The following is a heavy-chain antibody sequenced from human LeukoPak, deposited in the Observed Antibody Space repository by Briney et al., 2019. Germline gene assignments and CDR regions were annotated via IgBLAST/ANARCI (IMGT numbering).Heavy chain of an antibody. J-gene: IGHJ1*01. CDR2: ISAYNGNT. Sequence: ASVKVSCKASGYTFTSYGISWVRQAPGQGLEWMGWISAYNGNTNYAQKLQGRVTMTTDISTSTAYMELRSLRSDDTAVYYCARADDFLVRPEYFQHWGQGTLVTVSS. D-gene: IGHD3-3*01. CDR3: ARADDFLVRPEYFQH. V-gene: IGHV1-18*01. CDR1: GYTFTSYG.